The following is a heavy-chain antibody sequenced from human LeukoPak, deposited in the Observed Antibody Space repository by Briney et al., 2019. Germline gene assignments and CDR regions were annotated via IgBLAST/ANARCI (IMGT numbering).Heavy chain of an antibody. CDR1: GFTFSDHY. Sequence: PGGSLRLSCAASGFTFSDHYMNWVRQAPGKGLEWVGRSRNNAKNFLTEYAASVKGRFPVSRDDSKTSLFLHMNSLKIEDTAIYFCARVRYCNSTTCRGAFDIWGQGTGVPVSS. CDR3: ARVRYCNSTTCRGAFDI. CDR2: SRNNAKNFLT. D-gene: IGHD2-2*01. V-gene: IGHV3-72*01. J-gene: IGHJ3*02.